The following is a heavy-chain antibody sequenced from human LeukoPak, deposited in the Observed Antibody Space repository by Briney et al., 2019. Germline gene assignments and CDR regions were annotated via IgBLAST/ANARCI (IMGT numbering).Heavy chain of an antibody. CDR3: AIRSSGWSFDI. Sequence: GGSLRLSCAASGSTFSTFALSWVRQAPGKGLEWVSAISGSGGSTYYADSVKGRFTISRDNSKNTLYLQMNSLRAEDTAVYYCAIRSSGWSFDIWGQGTMVTVSS. D-gene: IGHD6-19*01. J-gene: IGHJ3*02. V-gene: IGHV3-23*01. CDR2: ISGSGGST. CDR1: GSTFSTFA.